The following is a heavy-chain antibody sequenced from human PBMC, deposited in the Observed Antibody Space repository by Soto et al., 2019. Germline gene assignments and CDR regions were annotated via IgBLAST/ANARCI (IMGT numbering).Heavy chain of an antibody. D-gene: IGHD6-6*01. Sequence: QVQLVESGGGVVQPGRSLRLSCAASGFTFSSYAMHWVRQAPGKGLEWVAVISYDGSNKYYADSVKGRFTISRDNSKNTRYLQMNSLRAEDPAVYYCAGSYYYYYGMDVWGQGTSVTVSS. V-gene: IGHV3-30-3*01. J-gene: IGHJ6*02. CDR2: ISYDGSNK. CDR1: GFTFSSYA. CDR3: AGSYYYYYGMDV.